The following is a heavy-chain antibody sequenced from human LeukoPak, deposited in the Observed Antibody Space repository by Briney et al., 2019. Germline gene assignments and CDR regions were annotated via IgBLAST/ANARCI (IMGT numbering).Heavy chain of an antibody. J-gene: IGHJ4*02. Sequence: GASVKVSCKASGGTFSSYAISWVRQAPGQGLEWMGGIIPIFGTANYAQKFQGRVTITADKSTSTAYMELSSLRSEDTAVYYCARARYYYDSSGTGYFDYWGQGTLVTVSS. CDR2: IIPIFGTA. CDR3: ARARYYYDSSGTGYFDY. D-gene: IGHD3-22*01. CDR1: GGTFSSYA. V-gene: IGHV1-69*06.